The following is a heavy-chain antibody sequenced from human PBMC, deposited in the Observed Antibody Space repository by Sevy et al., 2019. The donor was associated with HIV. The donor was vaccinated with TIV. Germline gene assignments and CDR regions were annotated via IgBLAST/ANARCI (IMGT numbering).Heavy chain of an antibody. Sequence: GGSLRLSCAASGFTFSNAWMSWVRHAPGKGLEWVGRIKSKTDGGTTDYAAPVKGRFTISRDDSKNTLYLQMNSLKTEDTAVYYCTTECRDTAMVSTLFDYWGQGTLVTVSS. V-gene: IGHV3-15*01. CDR3: TTECRDTAMVSTLFDY. CDR1: GFTFSNAW. D-gene: IGHD5-18*01. CDR2: IKSKTDGGTT. J-gene: IGHJ4*02.